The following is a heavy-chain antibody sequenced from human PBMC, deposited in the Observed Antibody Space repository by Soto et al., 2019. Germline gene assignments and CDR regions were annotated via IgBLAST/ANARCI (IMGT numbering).Heavy chain of an antibody. D-gene: IGHD3-10*01. Sequence: GGSLRLSCAASGFTFSNYAMSWVRQAPGKGLEWVSAISGSGGSTYYADSVKGRFTISRDNSKNTLYLQMNSLRAEDTAVYYCANFHPRGVSNFDYWGQGTLVTVSS. CDR2: ISGSGGST. CDR3: ANFHPRGVSNFDY. J-gene: IGHJ4*02. CDR1: GFTFSNYA. V-gene: IGHV3-23*01.